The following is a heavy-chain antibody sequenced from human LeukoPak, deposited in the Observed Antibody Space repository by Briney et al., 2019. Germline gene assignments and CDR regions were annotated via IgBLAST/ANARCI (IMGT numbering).Heavy chain of an antibody. CDR1: GFTFSNYA. CDR2: ISGSGGST. D-gene: IGHD6-13*01. CDR3: AKAALLGHSSSLYDY. J-gene: IGHJ4*02. V-gene: IGHV3-23*01. Sequence: GGSLRLSCAASGFTFSNYAMSGVRQAPGKGLEWVSTISGSGGSTYYADSVKGRFTISRDNSNNTLHLQMNSLRAEDTAVYYCAKAALLGHSSSLYDYWGQGTLVTVSS.